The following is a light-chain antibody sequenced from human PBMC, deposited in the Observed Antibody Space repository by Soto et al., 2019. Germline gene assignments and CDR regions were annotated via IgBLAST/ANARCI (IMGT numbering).Light chain of an antibody. CDR2: WAS. CDR1: QSVLYSSDNMNY. Sequence: DIVMTQSPDSLAVSLGERATINCKSSQSVLYSSDNMNYLAWYQQKPGQPTKLIIYWASTRDYGVPDRFSGRGSGAEFTLTISSLQAEDVAVYYCQQYYSTLTFGGGTKVEIK. J-gene: IGKJ4*01. V-gene: IGKV4-1*01. CDR3: QQYYSTLT.